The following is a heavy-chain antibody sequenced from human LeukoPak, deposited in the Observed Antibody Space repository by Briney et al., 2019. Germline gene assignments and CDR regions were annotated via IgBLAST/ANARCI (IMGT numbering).Heavy chain of an antibody. CDR3: AKGSGYNFDY. CDR2: ISYDGSNK. J-gene: IGHJ4*02. D-gene: IGHD3-22*01. V-gene: IGHV3-30*18. CDR1: GFTFSSYG. Sequence: GRSLRLSCAASGFTFSSYGMHWVRQAPGKGLEWVAVISYDGSNKYYADSVKGRFTISRDNSKNTRYLQMNSLRAEDTAVYYCAKGSGYNFDYWGQGTLVTVSS.